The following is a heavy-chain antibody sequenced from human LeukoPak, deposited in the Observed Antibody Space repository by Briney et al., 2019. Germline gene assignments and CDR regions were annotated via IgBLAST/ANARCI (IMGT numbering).Heavy chain of an antibody. V-gene: IGHV4-39*01. J-gene: IGHJ5*02. CDR2: IYYSGST. D-gene: IGHD2-15*01. CDR1: GGSISSSSYY. CDR3: ARRGIYCSGGSCYSQGNWFDP. Sequence: SETLSLTCTVSGGSISSSSYYWGWLRQPPGTGLEWIGSIYYSGSTYYNPSLKSRVTISVDTSKNQFSLKLSSVTAADTAVYYCARRGIYCSGGSCYSQGNWFDPWGQGTLVTVSS.